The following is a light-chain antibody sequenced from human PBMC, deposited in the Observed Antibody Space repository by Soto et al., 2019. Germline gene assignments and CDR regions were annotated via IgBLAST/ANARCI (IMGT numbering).Light chain of an antibody. CDR3: LQGYNTFWT. CDR1: QPIGTS. Sequence: DIQMTQSPSSLSASVGDSVTVTCRASQPIGTSLHWYQQRAGKAPKVLISSASRLQSGVSSRFSGSGFGTHFTLTISSLRPEDSATYYCLQGYNTFWTFGQGTKVEIK. V-gene: IGKV1-39*01. CDR2: SAS. J-gene: IGKJ1*01.